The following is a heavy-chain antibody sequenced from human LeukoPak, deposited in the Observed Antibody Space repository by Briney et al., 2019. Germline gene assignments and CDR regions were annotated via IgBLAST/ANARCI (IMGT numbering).Heavy chain of an antibody. D-gene: IGHD3-10*01. CDR3: ARLAPYITMVRGAPNWFDP. Sequence: GESLKISCKGSGYSFTNYWIGWVRQMPGKGLEWMGIIYPGDSSTKYSPSFQGQVTISADKSISTAYLQWRSLKASDTAMYYCARLAPYITMVRGAPNWFDPWGQGTLVTVSS. CDR2: IYPGDSST. CDR1: GYSFTNYW. V-gene: IGHV5-51*01. J-gene: IGHJ5*02.